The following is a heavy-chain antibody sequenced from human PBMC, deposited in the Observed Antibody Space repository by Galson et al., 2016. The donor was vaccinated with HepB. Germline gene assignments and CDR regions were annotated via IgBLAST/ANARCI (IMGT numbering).Heavy chain of an antibody. D-gene: IGHD3-3*01. Sequence: SVKVSCKASGGTFSSYAISWVRQAPGQGLEWMGGIIPIFGTANYAQKFQGRVTITADESTSTAYMELSSLRYGDTAVYYCARGLGTIFGVVITDYYYYGMDVWGQGTTVTVSS. J-gene: IGHJ6*02. V-gene: IGHV1-69*13. CDR1: GGTFSSYA. CDR3: ARGLGTIFGVVITDYYYYGMDV. CDR2: IIPIFGTA.